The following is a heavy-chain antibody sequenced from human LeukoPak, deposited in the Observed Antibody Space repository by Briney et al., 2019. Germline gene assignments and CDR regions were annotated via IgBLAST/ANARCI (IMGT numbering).Heavy chain of an antibody. V-gene: IGHV4-61*01. J-gene: IGHJ5*02. D-gene: IGHD3-10*01. Sequence: SETLFLTCTVSGGSVSSGSYYWRWLRQPPGRGLEWIGYIYYSGSTNYNPSLKSRVTISVDTSKNQCSLKLSSVTAADTAVYYCARLWFGEANWFDPWGQGTLVTVSS. CDR2: IYYSGST. CDR1: GGSVSSGSYY. CDR3: ARLWFGEANWFDP.